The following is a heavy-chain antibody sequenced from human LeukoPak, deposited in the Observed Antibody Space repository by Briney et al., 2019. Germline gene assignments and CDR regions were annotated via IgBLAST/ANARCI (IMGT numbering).Heavy chain of an antibody. Sequence: GASVKVSCKASGYTFTSYGISWVRQAPGQGLEWMGWISAYNGNTNYAQKLQGRVTMTTDTSTSTAYMELRSLRSDDTAVYYCAREGIELGVGYNWFDPWGQGTLVTVSS. CDR1: GYTFTSYG. CDR2: ISAYNGNT. CDR3: AREGIELGVGYNWFDP. V-gene: IGHV1-18*01. J-gene: IGHJ5*02. D-gene: IGHD7-27*01.